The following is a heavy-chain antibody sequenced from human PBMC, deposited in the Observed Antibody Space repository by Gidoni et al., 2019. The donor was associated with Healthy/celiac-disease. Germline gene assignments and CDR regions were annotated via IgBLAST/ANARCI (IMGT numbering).Heavy chain of an antibody. D-gene: IGHD5-12*01. CDR3: ARVWSYSGYETEISYYYYMDV. J-gene: IGHJ6*03. Sequence: EVQLVESGGGLVKPGGSLRLSCAASGFTFSSYSMNWVRQAPGKGLEWVSSISSSSSYIYYADSVKGRFTISRDNAKNSLYLQMNSLRAEDTAVYYCARVWSYSGYETEISYYYYMDVWGKGTTVTVSS. CDR2: ISSSSSYI. V-gene: IGHV3-21*01. CDR1: GFTFSSYS.